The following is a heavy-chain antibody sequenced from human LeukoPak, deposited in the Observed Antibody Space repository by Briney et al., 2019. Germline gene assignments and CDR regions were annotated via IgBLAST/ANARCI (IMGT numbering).Heavy chain of an antibody. D-gene: IGHD1-1*01. J-gene: IGHJ4*02. CDR1: GIRFSDYV. V-gene: IGHV3-23*01. CDR3: AKDGNDFGMKFDS. CDR2: ITKSGFNT. Sequence: GGSLRLSCAASGIRFSDYVMNWVRQAPGKGLEWVSAITKSGFNTDYANSVKGRFTISRDNSKNTLYLQMDSLTAADTALYYCAKDGNDFGMKFDSWGQGILVAVSS.